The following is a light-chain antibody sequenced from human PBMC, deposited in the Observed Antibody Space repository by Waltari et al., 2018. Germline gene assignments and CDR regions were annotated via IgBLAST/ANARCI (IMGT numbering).Light chain of an antibody. Sequence: EIVLTQSPATLSLSPGERDTLSCRASQSVSSFLAWYQQKRGQAPRLLIYDASTRATGIPARFSGSGSGTDFTLTISSLEPEDFAVYYCQQRKTWPITFGQGTRLEIK. J-gene: IGKJ5*01. CDR1: QSVSSF. V-gene: IGKV3-11*01. CDR2: DAS. CDR3: QQRKTWPIT.